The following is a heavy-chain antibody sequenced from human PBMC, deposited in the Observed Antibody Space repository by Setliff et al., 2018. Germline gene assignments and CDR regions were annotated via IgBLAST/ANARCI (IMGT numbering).Heavy chain of an antibody. J-gene: IGHJ3*02. D-gene: IGHD2-15*01. V-gene: IGHV4-34*01. Sequence: PSETLSLTCAVYGGSFSGYFWSWIRQSPGRGLEWIGEINDRGSTHYNPSLKSRVTVLVDTSKNQVSLKVKSVTAADTAVYYCARRGVLIVPDAFDIWGQGTMVTVSS. CDR1: GGSFSGYF. CDR2: INDRGST. CDR3: ARRGVLIVPDAFDI.